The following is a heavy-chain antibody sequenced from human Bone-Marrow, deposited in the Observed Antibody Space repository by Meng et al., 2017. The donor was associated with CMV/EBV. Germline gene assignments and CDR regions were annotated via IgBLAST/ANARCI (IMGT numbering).Heavy chain of an antibody. D-gene: IGHD3-3*01. J-gene: IGHJ6*02. V-gene: IGHV4-34*01. CDR1: GGSFSGYY. CDR3: ARLRYYEFWSGYPMDV. Sequence: SETLSLTCAVYGGSFSGYYWSWIRQPPGKGLEWIGEINHSGSTNYNPSLKSRVTISVDTSKNQISLKVTSVTAADTAVYFCARLRYYEFWSGYPMDVWGQGTTVTVSS. CDR2: INHSGST.